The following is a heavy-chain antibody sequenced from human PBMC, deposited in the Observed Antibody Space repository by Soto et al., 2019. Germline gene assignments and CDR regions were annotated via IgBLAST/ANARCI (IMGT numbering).Heavy chain of an antibody. J-gene: IGHJ5*02. Sequence: QVQLQESGPGLVKPSETLSLTCTVSGGSISSYYWSWIRQPPGKGLEWIGYIYYSGSTNYNPSLKSRVTISVDTSKNQFSLKLSSVTAADTAVYYCARDHGGTTAPGWFDPWGQGTLVTVSS. V-gene: IGHV4-59*01. CDR2: IYYSGST. CDR1: GGSISSYY. CDR3: ARDHGGTTAPGWFDP. D-gene: IGHD1-1*01.